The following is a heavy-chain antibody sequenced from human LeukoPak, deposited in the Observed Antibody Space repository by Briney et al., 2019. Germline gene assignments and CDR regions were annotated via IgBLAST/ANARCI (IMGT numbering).Heavy chain of an antibody. CDR3: AKDLLAATIDYYFDY. J-gene: IGHJ4*02. D-gene: IGHD5-12*01. CDR1: GFSFSSYA. CDR2: ISGSGGRT. V-gene: IGHV3-23*01. Sequence: GGSLRLSCAASGFSFSSYAMSWVRQAPGKGLEWVSVISGSGGRTYYADSVKGRFTISRDNSKNTLYVQMNSLRAEDTAVYYCAKDLLAATIDYYFDYWGQGTLVTVSS.